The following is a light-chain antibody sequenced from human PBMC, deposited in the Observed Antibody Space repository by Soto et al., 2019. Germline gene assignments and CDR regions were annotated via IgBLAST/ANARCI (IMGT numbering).Light chain of an antibody. CDR3: QQYGTSPLT. J-gene: IGKJ4*01. Sequence: EILLTQSPGTLSLSPGERATLSCRATQSVNNDYLAWYQQRPGLAPRLLIVWASGRATGIPDRFSGSGSGTDFTLTISRLEPEDFAIYYCQQYGTSPLTFGGGTKVDIK. CDR1: QSVNNDY. CDR2: WAS. V-gene: IGKV3-20*01.